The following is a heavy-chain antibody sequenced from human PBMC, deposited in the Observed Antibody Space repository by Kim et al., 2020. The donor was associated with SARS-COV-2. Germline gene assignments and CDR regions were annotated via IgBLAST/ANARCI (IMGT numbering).Heavy chain of an antibody. Sequence: GGSLRLSCAASGFTFDDYAMHWVRQAPGKGLEWVSGISWNSGSIGYADSVKGRFTISRDNAKNSLYLQMNSLRAEDTALYYCAKAEVGATNFDYWGQGTLVTVSS. CDR1: GFTFDDYA. D-gene: IGHD1-26*01. CDR3: AKAEVGATNFDY. V-gene: IGHV3-9*01. J-gene: IGHJ4*02. CDR2: ISWNSGSI.